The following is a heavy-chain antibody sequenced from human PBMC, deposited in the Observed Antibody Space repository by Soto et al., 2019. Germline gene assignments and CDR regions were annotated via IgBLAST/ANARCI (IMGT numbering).Heavy chain of an antibody. D-gene: IGHD6-19*01. CDR2: AYYRSHWYN. J-gene: IGHJ5*02. CDR1: GDSVSRNNVA. Sequence: SQTLSLTCAISGDSVSRNNVAWNWIRQSPSKGLEWLGRAYYRSHWYNDYAVSVRGRIAINADTSKNEVYLQLTSVTPEDTAAYYCATDPSSGWYAISWFDPRGQGTLVNVSS. CDR3: ATDPSSGWYAISWFDP. V-gene: IGHV6-1*01.